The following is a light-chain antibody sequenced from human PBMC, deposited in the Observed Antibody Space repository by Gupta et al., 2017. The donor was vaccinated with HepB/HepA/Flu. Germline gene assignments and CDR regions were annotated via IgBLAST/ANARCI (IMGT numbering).Light chain of an antibody. Sequence: DVQMTQSPSSLSASLGDRVTITCRASQTILNYLNWYQQKPGKAPKVLIYAASSLQSGVPSRFSGSGSGTDFTLTIRRLEPEDFSIYYWHQTYSGHTFGGGTRVEIK. J-gene: IGKJ4*01. CDR1: QTILNY. V-gene: IGKV1-39*01. CDR2: AAS. CDR3: HQTYSGHT.